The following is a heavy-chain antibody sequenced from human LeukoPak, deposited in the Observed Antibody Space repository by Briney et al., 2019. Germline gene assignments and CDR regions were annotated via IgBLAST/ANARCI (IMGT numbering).Heavy chain of an antibody. J-gene: IGHJ5*02. CDR1: GFTFSSYG. D-gene: IGHD6-13*01. CDR2: ISGSGGST. V-gene: IGHV3-23*01. CDR3: AKAVVAAAIFYQKAPWFDP. Sequence: GGSLRLSCAASGFTFSSYGMSWVRQAPGKGLEWVSAISGSGGSTYYADSVKGRFTISRDNSKNTLYLQMNSLRAEDTAVYYCAKAVVAAAIFYQKAPWFDPWGQGTLVTVSS.